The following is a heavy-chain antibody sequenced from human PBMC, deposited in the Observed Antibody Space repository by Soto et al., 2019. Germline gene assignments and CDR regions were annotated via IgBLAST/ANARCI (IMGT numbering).Heavy chain of an antibody. Sequence: GGSLRLSCAASGFTFDDYAMHWVRQAPGKGLEWVSGISWNSGSIGYADSVKGRFTISRDNAKNSLYLQMNSLRAEDTALYYCAKDSHAVPFWEVSYYYYYGMDVWGQGTTVTVSS. CDR1: GFTFDDYA. CDR2: ISWNSGSI. J-gene: IGHJ6*02. D-gene: IGHD1-26*01. V-gene: IGHV3-9*01. CDR3: AKDSHAVPFWEVSYYYYYGMDV.